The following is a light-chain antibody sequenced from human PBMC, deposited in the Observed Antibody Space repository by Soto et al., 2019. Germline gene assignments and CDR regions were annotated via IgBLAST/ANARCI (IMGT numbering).Light chain of an antibody. CDR1: SSDVGGYNY. V-gene: IGLV2-14*01. CDR3: SSYTGSSNYVV. CDR2: AVS. J-gene: IGLJ2*01. Sequence: QSALTQPASVSGSPGQSITISCTGTSSDVGGYNYVSWYQQHPGKAPKLMIYAVSNRPSGVSNRFSGSKSGNTASLTISGLQAEDEADYDCSSYTGSSNYVVFGGGTTLTVL.